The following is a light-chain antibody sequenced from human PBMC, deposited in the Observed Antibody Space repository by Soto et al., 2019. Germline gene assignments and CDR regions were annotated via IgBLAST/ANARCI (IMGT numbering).Light chain of an antibody. Sequence: DIVLTQSPGTLSLSPGERYTLSCRASQSVSSSYLAWYQQKPGQAPRLLIYGASSRATGIPDRFSGSGSGTDFTLTISRLEPEDFAVYYCQLYGSSPDTVGPVTRLEIK. CDR1: QSVSSSY. CDR2: GAS. CDR3: QLYGSSPDT. J-gene: IGKJ5*01. V-gene: IGKV3-20*01.